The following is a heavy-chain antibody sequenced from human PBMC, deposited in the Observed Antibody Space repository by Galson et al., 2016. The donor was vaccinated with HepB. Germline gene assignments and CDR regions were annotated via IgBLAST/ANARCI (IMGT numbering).Heavy chain of an antibody. J-gene: IGHJ6*02. V-gene: IGHV1-69*13. Sequence: SVKVSCKASGYTFRNYVISWVRQAPGQGLEWMGGIIPMFGTPYYAHNFRGRVTINADESTSTGYMALSSLRSEDTAVYYCARSAPSGLNHHYYGMDVWGQGTTVIVSS. CDR1: GYTFRNYV. CDR3: ARSAPSGLNHHYYGMDV. CDR2: IIPMFGTP. D-gene: IGHD6-13*01.